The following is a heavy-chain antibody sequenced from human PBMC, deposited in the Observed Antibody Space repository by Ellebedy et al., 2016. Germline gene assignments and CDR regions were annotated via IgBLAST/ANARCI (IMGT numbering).Heavy chain of an antibody. CDR1: GFTFSSYS. CDR3: ARERSSSGEGY. Sequence: GESLKISCAASGFTFSSYSMNWVRQAPGKGLEWVSVIYSGGSTYYADSVKDRFTISRDNSKNTLYLQMNSLRAEDTAVYYCARERSSSGEGYWGQGTLVTVSS. D-gene: IGHD6-6*01. J-gene: IGHJ4*02. CDR2: IYSGGST. V-gene: IGHV3-53*01.